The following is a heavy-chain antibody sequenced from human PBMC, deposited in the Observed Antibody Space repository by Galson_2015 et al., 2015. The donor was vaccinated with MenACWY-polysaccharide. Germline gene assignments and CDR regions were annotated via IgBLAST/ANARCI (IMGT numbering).Heavy chain of an antibody. Sequence: SVKVSCKASEYTFTSYDINWVRQAPGQGLEWMGWMNPNSANTGYGKKFQGRVTMTRNTSMSTAYMELSSLRFEDTAVYYCTGGGAARRGWYFDLWGRGTLVTVSS. J-gene: IGHJ2*01. CDR2: MNPNSANT. CDR3: TGGGAARRGWYFDL. CDR1: EYTFTSYD. D-gene: IGHD6-6*01. V-gene: IGHV1-8*01.